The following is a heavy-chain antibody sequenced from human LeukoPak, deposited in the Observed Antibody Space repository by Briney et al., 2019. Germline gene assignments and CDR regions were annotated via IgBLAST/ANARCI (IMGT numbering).Heavy chain of an antibody. Sequence: SETLSLTCSVSGYSFTSGHYWGWIRQPPGKGLEWIANICHTESAHYNPSLKSRVTISVDTSKNQFSLKLSSVTAADTAVYYCARYCTSTTCILRGFDYWGQGTLVTVSS. CDR1: GYSFTSGHY. D-gene: IGHD2-2*01. CDR3: ARYCTSTTCILRGFDY. J-gene: IGHJ4*02. V-gene: IGHV4-38-2*01. CDR2: ICHTESA.